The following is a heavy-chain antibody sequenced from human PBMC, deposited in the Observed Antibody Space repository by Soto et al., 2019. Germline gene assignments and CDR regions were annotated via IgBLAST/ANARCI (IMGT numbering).Heavy chain of an antibody. D-gene: IGHD6-19*01. CDR3: ARDHSASGWGDGAVDI. Sequence: QVQLVESGGGVVQPGRSLRLSCAASGFTFSDYAMHWVRQAPGKGLEWLALISYDGSNKYYADSVKGRFTLSRDNSKNTLYLQMNSLTAEDTAVYYCARDHSASGWGDGAVDIWGQGPLVTVSS. V-gene: IGHV3-30-3*01. J-gene: IGHJ3*02. CDR1: GFTFSDYA. CDR2: ISYDGSNK.